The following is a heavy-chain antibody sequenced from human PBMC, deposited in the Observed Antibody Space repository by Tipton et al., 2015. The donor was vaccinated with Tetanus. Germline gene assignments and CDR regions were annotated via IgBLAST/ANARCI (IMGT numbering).Heavy chain of an antibody. Sequence: TLSLTCSVSGGSLRSGDYQWNWIRQPPGKGLEWLAYISPSGRTNSNYSLKSRITISQDKSKNQFSLRLTSVAAADTAVYYCVRATYEFPKKGPLAYGGPGSLVIVSS. CDR3: VRATYEFPKKGPLAY. CDR2: ISPSGRT. V-gene: IGHV4-61*08. D-gene: IGHD3-3*01. CDR1: GGSLRSGDYQ. J-gene: IGHJ4*02.